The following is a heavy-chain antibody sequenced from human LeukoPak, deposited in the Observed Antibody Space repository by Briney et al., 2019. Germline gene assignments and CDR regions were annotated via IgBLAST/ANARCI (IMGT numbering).Heavy chain of an antibody. CDR2: IYTSGST. CDR1: GGSISSYY. V-gene: IGHV4-4*07. J-gene: IGHJ5*02. Sequence: SETLSLTCTVSGGSISSYYWSWIRQPAGKGLEWIGRIYTSGSTNYNPSLKSRVTMSVDTSKNQFSLKLSSVTAADTAVYYCARDKPYCGGDCYNWLDPWGQGTLVTVSS. CDR3: ARDKPYCGGDCYNWLDP. D-gene: IGHD2-21*02.